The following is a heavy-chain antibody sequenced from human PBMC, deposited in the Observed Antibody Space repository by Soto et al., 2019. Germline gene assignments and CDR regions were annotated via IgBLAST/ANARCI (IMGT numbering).Heavy chain of an antibody. CDR1: GGSISSYY. CDR3: ARRPFIAAAGTAYYGMDV. J-gene: IGHJ6*02. CDR2: IYYSGST. V-gene: IGHV4-59*01. Sequence: SETLSLTCTVSGGSISSYYWSWIRQPPGKGLEWIGYIYYSGSTNYNPSLKSRVTISVDTSKNHFSLKLSSVTAADTAVYYCARRPFIAAAGTAYYGMDVWGQGTTVTVSS. D-gene: IGHD6-13*01.